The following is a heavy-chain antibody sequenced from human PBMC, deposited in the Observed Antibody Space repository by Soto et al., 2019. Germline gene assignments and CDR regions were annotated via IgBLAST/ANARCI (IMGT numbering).Heavy chain of an antibody. CDR3: ARLWIGSGSYLYYYYYMDV. CDR1: GGSISSSSYY. J-gene: IGHJ6*03. Sequence: PSETLSLTCTVSGGSISSSSYYWGWIRQPPGKGLEWIGSIYYSGSTYYNPSLKSRVTISVDTSKNQFSLKLSSVTAADTAVYYCARLWIGSGSYLYYYYYMDVWGKGTTVTVSS. D-gene: IGHD3-10*01. CDR2: IYYSGST. V-gene: IGHV4-39*01.